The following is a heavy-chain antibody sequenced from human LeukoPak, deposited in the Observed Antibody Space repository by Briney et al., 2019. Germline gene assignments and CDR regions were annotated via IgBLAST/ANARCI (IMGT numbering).Heavy chain of an antibody. CDR2: ISYDGSNK. Sequence: GGSLRLSCAASGFTFSSYGMHWVRQAPGKGLEWVAVISYDGSNKYFADTVKGRFTISRDNSKNTLYLQMNSLRAEDTAVYYCAKDSGIAVAGTLRAFDIWGQGTMVTVSS. D-gene: IGHD6-19*01. J-gene: IGHJ3*02. CDR1: GFTFSSYG. V-gene: IGHV3-30*18. CDR3: AKDSGIAVAGTLRAFDI.